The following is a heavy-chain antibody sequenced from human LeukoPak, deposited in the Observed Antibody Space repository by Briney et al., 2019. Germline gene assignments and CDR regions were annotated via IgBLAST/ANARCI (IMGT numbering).Heavy chain of an antibody. CDR2: MFYSGST. Sequence: SETLSLTCTVAAASISSSTYDWGWISQPPGKGLEWIGSMFYSGSTYYNSSLKNRVTISIDTSKNQFSLKLSSVTAADTAVYYCSRLTHGYYFDYWGQGTLVTVSS. V-gene: IGHV4-39*01. CDR3: SRLTHGYYFDY. D-gene: IGHD2-2*03. CDR1: AASISSSTYD. J-gene: IGHJ4*02.